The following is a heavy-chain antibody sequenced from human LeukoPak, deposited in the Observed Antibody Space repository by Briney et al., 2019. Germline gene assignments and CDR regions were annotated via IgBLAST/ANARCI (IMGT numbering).Heavy chain of an antibody. D-gene: IGHD1-1*01. J-gene: IGHJ3*02. CDR3: AKDGWNEMPDAFDI. Sequence: SETLSLTCTVSGGSIRSGSYYWSWIRQPAGKGLEWIGRIYTSGSTNYNPSLKSRVTISVDTSKNQFSLKLSSVTAADTAVYYCAKDGWNEMPDAFDIWGQGTMVTVSS. V-gene: IGHV4-61*02. CDR2: IYTSGST. CDR1: GGSIRSGSYY.